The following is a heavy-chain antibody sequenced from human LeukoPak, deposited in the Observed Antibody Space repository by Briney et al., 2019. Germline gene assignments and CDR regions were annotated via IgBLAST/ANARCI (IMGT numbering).Heavy chain of an antibody. CDR1: GFTFSSYA. Sequence: GGSLRLSCAASGFTFSSYAMSWVRQAPGKGLEWVAVIWYDGSNKYYADSVKGRFTISRDNSKNTLYLQMNSLRAEDTAVYYCARENMGRGVIIFDYWGQGTLVTVSS. D-gene: IGHD3-10*01. CDR2: IWYDGSNK. CDR3: ARENMGRGVIIFDY. V-gene: IGHV3-33*08. J-gene: IGHJ4*02.